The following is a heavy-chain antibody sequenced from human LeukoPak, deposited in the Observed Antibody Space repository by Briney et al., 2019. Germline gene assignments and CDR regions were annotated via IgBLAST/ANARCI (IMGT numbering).Heavy chain of an antibody. D-gene: IGHD5-24*01. J-gene: IGHJ2*01. Sequence: GGSLRLSCAASGFTFSDYYMSWIRQAPGKGLEWVSYISSSGSTIYYADSVKGRFTISRDNAKNSLYLQMNSLRAEDTAVYYCARRGVEMATIPWNWYFDLWGRGTLVTVSS. CDR2: ISSSGSTI. CDR3: ARRGVEMATIPWNWYFDL. V-gene: IGHV3-11*04. CDR1: GFTFSDYY.